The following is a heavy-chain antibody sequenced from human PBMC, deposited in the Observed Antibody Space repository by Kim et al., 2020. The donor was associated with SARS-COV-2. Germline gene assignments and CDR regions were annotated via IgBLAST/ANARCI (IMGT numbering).Heavy chain of an antibody. CDR3: ARGRTGTTPPTRYYYYYYMDV. V-gene: IGHV4-34*01. J-gene: IGHJ6*03. D-gene: IGHD1-7*01. CDR1: GGSFSGYY. Sequence: SETLSLTCAVYGGSFSGYYWSWIRQPPGKGLEWIGVINHSGSTNYNPSLKSRVTISVDTSKNQFSLKLSSVTAADTAVYYCARGRTGTTPPTRYYYYYYMDVWGKGTTVTVSS. CDR2: INHSGST.